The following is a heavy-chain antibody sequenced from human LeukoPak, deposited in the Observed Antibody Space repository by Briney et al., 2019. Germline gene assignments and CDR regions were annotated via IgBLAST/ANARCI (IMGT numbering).Heavy chain of an antibody. CDR3: AKDLHDYGFYYFDY. CDR1: GFTFSSYG. Sequence: GGSLRLSCAASGFTFSSYGMHWVRRAPGKGLEWVAFIRYDGSNKYYADSVKGRFTISRDNSKNTLYLQMNSLRAEDTAVYYCAKDLHDYGFYYFDYWGQGTLVTVSS. D-gene: IGHD4-17*01. CDR2: IRYDGSNK. J-gene: IGHJ4*02. V-gene: IGHV3-30*02.